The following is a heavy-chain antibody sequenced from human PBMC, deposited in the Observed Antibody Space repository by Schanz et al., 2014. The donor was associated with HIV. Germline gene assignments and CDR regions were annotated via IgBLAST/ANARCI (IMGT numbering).Heavy chain of an antibody. D-gene: IGHD3-22*01. CDR2: IIPLFGTA. CDR1: GGTFSTYG. Sequence: QVQLVQSGAEVKKPGSSVKVSCKASGGTFSTYGISWVRQAPGHGLDWMGGIIPLFGTANYAQKYQGRVTLTADATTAYMDLSSLKFEDTAVYYCVRVANYDGDDYYQRSHFDLWGQGTLVTVSS. J-gene: IGHJ4*02. V-gene: IGHV1-69*01. CDR3: VRVANYDGDDYYQRSHFDL.